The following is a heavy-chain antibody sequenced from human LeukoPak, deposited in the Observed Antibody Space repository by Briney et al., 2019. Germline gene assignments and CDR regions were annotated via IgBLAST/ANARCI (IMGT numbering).Heavy chain of an antibody. CDR2: INSDGSST. Sequence: GGSLRLSCAASGFTFSSYWMHWVRQAPGKGLVWVSRINSDGSSTSYADSVKGRFTISRDNAKNTPYLQINSLRAEDTAVYYCARRNAHAFDIWSQGTMVTVSS. CDR3: ARRNAHAFDI. D-gene: IGHD1-1*01. V-gene: IGHV3-74*01. J-gene: IGHJ3*02. CDR1: GFTFSSYW.